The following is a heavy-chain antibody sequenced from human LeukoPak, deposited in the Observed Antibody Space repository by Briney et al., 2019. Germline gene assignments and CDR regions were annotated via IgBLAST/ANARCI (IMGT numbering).Heavy chain of an antibody. V-gene: IGHV3-7*01. J-gene: IGHJ1*01. CDR1: GFTFSSYW. Sequence: GGSLSLSCAASGFTFSSYWMGWVRQAPGKGLEGVPNIKQDGSEKYYVDSVKGRFTISRDNAKKSLYLQMNSLRAEDTALYYCAIVVVVAAYAEYFQHWGQGTLVTVSS. D-gene: IGHD2-15*01. CDR2: IKQDGSEK. CDR3: AIVVVVAAYAEYFQH.